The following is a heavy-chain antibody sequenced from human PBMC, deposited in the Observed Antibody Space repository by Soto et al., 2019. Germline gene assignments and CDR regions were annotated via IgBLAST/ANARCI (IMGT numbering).Heavy chain of an antibody. D-gene: IGHD2-2*01. Sequence: GGSLRLSCAASGFTFSSYALSWVRQAPGKRLEWVSAIRGSGGSTYYADSMKGRFTISRDNSKNTVYLQMNSLRAEDTAVYYCAKGGTERYCSSTSCLFDPWGQGTLVTVS. CDR3: AKGGTERYCSSTSCLFDP. V-gene: IGHV3-23*01. CDR2: IRGSGGST. CDR1: GFTFSSYA. J-gene: IGHJ5*02.